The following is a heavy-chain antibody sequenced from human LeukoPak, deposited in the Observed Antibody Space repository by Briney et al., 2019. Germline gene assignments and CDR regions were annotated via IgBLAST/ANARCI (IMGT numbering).Heavy chain of an antibody. Sequence: ASVTVSFKASGYTFTIYYMHWVRQAPGQGLEWMGLINPSGGSTSYAQKFQGRVTMTRDTSTSTVYMELSSLRSEDTAVYYCARARTKWELLDYWGQGTLVTVSS. J-gene: IGHJ4*02. V-gene: IGHV1-46*01. CDR3: ARARTKWELLDY. CDR1: GYTFTIYY. D-gene: IGHD1-26*01. CDR2: INPSGGST.